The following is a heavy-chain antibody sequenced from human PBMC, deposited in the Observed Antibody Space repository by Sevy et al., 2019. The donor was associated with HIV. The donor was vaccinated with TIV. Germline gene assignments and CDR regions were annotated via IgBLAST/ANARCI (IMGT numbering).Heavy chain of an antibody. CDR1: GYTFTSYG. D-gene: IGHD3-22*01. CDR3: AATYYYDSRGYAYYFDY. J-gene: IGHJ4*02. V-gene: IGHV1-18*01. CDR2: ISAYNGNT. Sequence: ASVKVSCKASGYTFTSYGISWVRQAPGQGLEWMGWISAYNGNTNYAQKLQGRVTMTTDTSTSTAYMELRSLRSDDTAVYYWAATYYYDSRGYAYYFDYWGQGTLVTVSS.